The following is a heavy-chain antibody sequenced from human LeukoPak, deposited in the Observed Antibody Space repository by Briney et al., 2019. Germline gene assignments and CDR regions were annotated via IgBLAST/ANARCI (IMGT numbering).Heavy chain of an antibody. CDR1: GYTFTSYY. CDR3: ARGMTTVTTGAALIFGY. V-gene: IGHV1-46*01. CDR2: INPSGGST. Sequence: ASVKVSCKASGYTFTSYYMHWVRQAPGQGLEWMGIINPSGGSTSYAQKFQGRVTMTRDTSTSTVYMELSSLRSEDTAVYYCARGMTTVTTGAALIFGYWGQGTLVAVSS. D-gene: IGHD4-17*01. J-gene: IGHJ4*02.